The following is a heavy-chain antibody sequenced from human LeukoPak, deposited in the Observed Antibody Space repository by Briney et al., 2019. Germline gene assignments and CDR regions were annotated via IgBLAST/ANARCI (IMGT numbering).Heavy chain of an antibody. Sequence: SQTLSLTCAISGDSVSSNSAAWNWIRQSPSRGLEWLGRTCYRSKWYNDYAVSVKSRITINPDTSKNQFSLQLNSVTPEDTAVYYCARGAPPGIAVAVTNWFDPWGQGTLVTVSS. CDR3: ARGAPPGIAVAVTNWFDP. CDR2: TCYRSKWYN. V-gene: IGHV6-1*01. CDR1: GDSVSSNSAA. J-gene: IGHJ5*02. D-gene: IGHD6-19*01.